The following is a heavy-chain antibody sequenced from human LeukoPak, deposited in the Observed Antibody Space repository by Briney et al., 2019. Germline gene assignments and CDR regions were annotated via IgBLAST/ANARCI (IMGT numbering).Heavy chain of an antibody. V-gene: IGHV1-8*01. J-gene: IGHJ4*02. CDR2: INPNRGNT. D-gene: IGHD2-2*01. Sequence: GASVKVSCKASGYTFNSYVINWVRQATGKGREGMGWINPNRGNTGHAQMFQGGVTMIRNTSISPAYLELSSLRSEVTAVYFCASGGDIVVVPAARSGGYCFFYWGQGTLVTVSS. CDR1: GYTFNSYV. CDR3: ASGGDIVVVPAARSGGYCFFY.